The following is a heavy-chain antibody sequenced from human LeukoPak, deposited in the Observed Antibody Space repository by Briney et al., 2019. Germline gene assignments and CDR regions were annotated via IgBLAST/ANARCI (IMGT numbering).Heavy chain of an antibody. Sequence: SETLSLTCSVSGGSMSSHFWTWIRQPPGKELQWIGYVYYSGNTHYNPSLRSRATMSLDRSKNQFSLSLTSVTAADTAIYYCAREALAASRGAFDIWGQGTMVTVSS. CDR1: GGSMSSHF. J-gene: IGHJ3*02. CDR2: VYYSGNT. V-gene: IGHV4-59*11. CDR3: AREALAASRGAFDI. D-gene: IGHD6-25*01.